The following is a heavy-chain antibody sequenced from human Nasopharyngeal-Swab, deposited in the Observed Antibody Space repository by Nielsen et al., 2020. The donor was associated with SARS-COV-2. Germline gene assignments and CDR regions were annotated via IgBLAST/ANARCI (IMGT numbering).Heavy chain of an antibody. Sequence: SLKISCAASGFTFDDYAMHWVRQAPGKGLEWVSGISWNSGSIGYADSVKGRFTISRDNAKNSLYLQMNSLRAEDTAVYYCARDKSGLLWFGELSPWGQGTLVTVSS. D-gene: IGHD3-10*01. CDR1: GFTFDDYA. CDR3: ARDKSGLLWFGELSP. CDR2: ISWNSGSI. V-gene: IGHV3-9*01. J-gene: IGHJ5*02.